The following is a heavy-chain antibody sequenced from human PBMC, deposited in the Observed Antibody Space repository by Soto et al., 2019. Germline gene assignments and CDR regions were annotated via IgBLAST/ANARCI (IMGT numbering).Heavy chain of an antibody. CDR3: AKDHLTTTVTTVGY. D-gene: IGHD4-17*01. CDR1: GFTFSNYG. V-gene: IGHV3-30*18. J-gene: IGHJ4*02. Sequence: QVQLVESGGGLVQPGRSLRLSCAASGFTFSNYGMHWVRQAPGKGLEWVAVISYHGSDKYYADSVKGRFTIYRDNSKNTLYLQMDSLRAEDTAVYSCAKDHLTTTVTTVGYWGQGTLVTVSS. CDR2: ISYHGSDK.